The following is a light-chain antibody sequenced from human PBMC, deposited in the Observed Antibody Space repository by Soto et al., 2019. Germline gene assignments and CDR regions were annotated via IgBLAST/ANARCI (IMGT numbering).Light chain of an antibody. CDR2: EVS. V-gene: IGLV2-14*01. CDR1: SSDVGDYNY. Sequence: QSALTQPASVPGSPGQSITISCTGTSSDVGDYNYVSWYQQHPGKAPKLMIYEVSNRPSGVSNRFSGSKSGNTASLTISGLQAEDEADYYCSAYTSSNTVVFGGGTKLTVL. CDR3: SAYTSSNTVV. J-gene: IGLJ3*02.